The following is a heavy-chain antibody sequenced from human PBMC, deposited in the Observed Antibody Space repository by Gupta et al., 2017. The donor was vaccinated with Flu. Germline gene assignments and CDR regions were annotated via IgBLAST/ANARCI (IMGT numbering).Heavy chain of an antibody. CDR3: ASQYCSSTSCYDYYGMDV. Sequence: QVQLQQWGAGLLKPSETLSLTCAVYGGSFSGYYWSWIRQPPGKGLEWIGEINHSGSTNYNPSLKSRVTISVDTSKNQFSLKLSSVTAADTAVYYCASQYCSSTSCYDYYGMDVWGQGTTVTVSS. CDR1: GGSFSGYY. J-gene: IGHJ6*02. D-gene: IGHD2-2*01. V-gene: IGHV4-34*01. CDR2: INHSGST.